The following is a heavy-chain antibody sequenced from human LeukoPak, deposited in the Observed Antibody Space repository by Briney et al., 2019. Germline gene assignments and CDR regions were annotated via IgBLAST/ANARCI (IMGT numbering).Heavy chain of an antibody. D-gene: IGHD6-13*01. CDR1: GFTVGANY. CDR3: ARGGIAATGL. J-gene: IGHJ4*02. V-gene: IGHV3-53*01. CDR2: IPTSGTST. Sequence: GGSLRLSCAAPGFTVGANYMSRVRQAPGKGLEWISYIPTSGTSTYYADSVKGRFTISRDNSKNTLYLQLNSLRAEDTAVYYCARGGIAATGLWGQGTLVTVSS.